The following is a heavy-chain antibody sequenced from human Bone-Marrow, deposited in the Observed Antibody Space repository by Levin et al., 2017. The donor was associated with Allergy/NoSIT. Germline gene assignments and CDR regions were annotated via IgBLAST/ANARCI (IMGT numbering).Heavy chain of an antibody. J-gene: IGHJ4*02. CDR3: ARTLDSSSGLIFDY. CDR2: IYYSGNT. CDR1: GGSVSSSSYY. D-gene: IGHD6-13*01. Sequence: SETLSLTCTVSGGSVSSSSYYWGWIRQPPGKGLEWIGSIYYSGNTYYNPSLKSRVTISVDTSKNQFSLKLSSVTAADTAVYYCARTLDSSSGLIFDYWGQGTLVTVSS. V-gene: IGHV4-39*01.